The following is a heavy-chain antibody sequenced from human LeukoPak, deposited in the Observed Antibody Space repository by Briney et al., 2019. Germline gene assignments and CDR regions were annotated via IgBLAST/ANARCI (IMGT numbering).Heavy chain of an antibody. V-gene: IGHV4-61*02. CDR2: IYTSGST. CDR1: GGSISSGSYY. J-gene: IGHJ4*02. CDR3: ARAPVWFGEFYFDY. D-gene: IGHD3-10*01. Sequence: SETLSLTCTVSGGSISSGSYYWSWIRQPAGKGLEWIGRIYTSGSTNYNPSLKSRVTISVDTSKNQFSLKLSSVTAADTAVYYCARAPVWFGEFYFDYWGQGTLVTVSS.